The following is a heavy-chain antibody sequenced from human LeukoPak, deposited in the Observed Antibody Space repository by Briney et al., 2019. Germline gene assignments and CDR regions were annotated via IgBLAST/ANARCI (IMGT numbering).Heavy chain of an antibody. D-gene: IGHD6-19*01. V-gene: IGHV1-69*01. CDR1: GGTFSSYA. CDR2: IIPIFGTA. Sequence: ASVTVSCKASGGTFSSYAISWVRQAPGQGLEWMGGIIPIFGTANYAQKFQGRVTITADESTSTAYMELSSLRSEDTAVYYCATGRQWLVRRYYYYGMDVWGKGTTVTVSS. J-gene: IGHJ6*04. CDR3: ATGRQWLVRRYYYYGMDV.